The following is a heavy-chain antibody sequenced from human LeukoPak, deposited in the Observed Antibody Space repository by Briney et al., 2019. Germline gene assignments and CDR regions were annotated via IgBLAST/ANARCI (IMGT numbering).Heavy chain of an antibody. CDR2: IHSDGSST. Sequence: GGSLRLSCAASGFTFRSYWMHWVRQAPGKGLVWVSRIHSDGSSTSYADSVRGRFTISRDDAKSTLYLQMNSLRAEDTAVYYCARSGWPYYFDYWGQGTLVTVSS. CDR3: ARSGWPYYFDY. CDR1: GFTFRSYW. D-gene: IGHD3-22*01. J-gene: IGHJ4*02. V-gene: IGHV3-74*01.